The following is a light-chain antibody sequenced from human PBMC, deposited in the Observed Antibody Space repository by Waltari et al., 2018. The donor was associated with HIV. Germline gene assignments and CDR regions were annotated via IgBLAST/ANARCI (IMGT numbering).Light chain of an antibody. CDR3: SSYKDANDVV. CDR2: EVN. Sequence: QSALTQPPSASGSPGQSVTISCTGTSSDVGGFDYVSWYHQQPPKTPKLILYEVNRRPAGYPDRFSGSKSGNRASLTVAGLQPEDEGDYYCSSYKDANDVVFGGGTKLTVL. J-gene: IGLJ2*01. V-gene: IGLV2-8*01. CDR1: SSDVGGFDY.